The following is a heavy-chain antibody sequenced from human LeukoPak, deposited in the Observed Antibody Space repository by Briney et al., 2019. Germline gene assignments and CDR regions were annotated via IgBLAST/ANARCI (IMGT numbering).Heavy chain of an antibody. Sequence: GGSLRLSCAASGFTFSSYSMNWVRQAPGKGLEWVAVISYDGSNKYYADSVKGRFTISRDNSKNTLYLQMNSLRAEDTAVYYCAKGYCSGGSCYWMDYWGQGTLVTVSS. CDR2: ISYDGSNK. J-gene: IGHJ4*02. D-gene: IGHD2-15*01. CDR1: GFTFSSYS. V-gene: IGHV3-30*18. CDR3: AKGYCSGGSCYWMDY.